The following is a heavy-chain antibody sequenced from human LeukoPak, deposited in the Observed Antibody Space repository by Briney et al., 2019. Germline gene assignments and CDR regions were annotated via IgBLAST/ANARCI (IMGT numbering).Heavy chain of an antibody. J-gene: IGHJ5*02. CDR1: GYTFTGYW. V-gene: IGHV1-46*01. CDR2: IGPSGGST. D-gene: IGHD3-9*01. CDR3: VRGDRNYDILTGYSKSWFDP. Sequence: ASVKLSCKAFGYTFTGYWMHWVRQAPGQGPEWMGVIGPSGGSTIYAQKFKGRVTLTRDMSTSTDYLELSSLRSEDTAVYYCVRGDRNYDILTGYSKSWFDPWGQGTLVTVSS.